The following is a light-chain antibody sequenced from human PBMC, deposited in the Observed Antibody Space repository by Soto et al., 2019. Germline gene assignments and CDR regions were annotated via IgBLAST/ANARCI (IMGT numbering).Light chain of an antibody. J-gene: IGKJ1*01. CDR1: QSISRQ. CDR2: QSS. Sequence: DIQMTQSPSTLSASVGDRVSISYRASQSISRQLAWYQQKPGKAPNLLIYQSSNLETGVPSRFTGSGSGTEFTLTISSLQPDELAPCYCLQYQRYWTFGQGTKVEVK. V-gene: IGKV1-5*03. CDR3: LQYQRYWT.